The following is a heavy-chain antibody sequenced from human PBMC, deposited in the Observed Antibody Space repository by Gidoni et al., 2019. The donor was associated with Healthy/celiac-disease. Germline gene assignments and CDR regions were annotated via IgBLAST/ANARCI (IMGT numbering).Heavy chain of an antibody. D-gene: IGHD2-2*01. CDR2: IIPIFGTA. CDR1: GGTFSRYA. J-gene: IGHJ5*02. Sequence: QVQLVQSGAEVKKPGSSVKVSCKASGGTFSRYAISWVRQAPGQGLEWMGGIIPIFGTATYAQKFQGRVTITADKSTSTAYMELSSLRSEDTAVYYCARAPCSSTSCYRAGWFDPWGQGTLVTVSS. V-gene: IGHV1-69*06. CDR3: ARAPCSSTSCYRAGWFDP.